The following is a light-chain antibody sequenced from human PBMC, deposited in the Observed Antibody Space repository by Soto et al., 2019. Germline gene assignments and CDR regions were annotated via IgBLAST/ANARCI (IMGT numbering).Light chain of an antibody. CDR2: AAS. J-gene: IGKJ2*01. CDR1: QNINTY. V-gene: IGKV1-39*01. CDR3: QQSYSTPYT. Sequence: DIQMTQSPSSLSASVRDRVTITCRASQNINTYLNWYQQKPGKAPNLLIYAASILQNEVPSRFSGSGSGTDFTLTISSLQPEDFATYYCQQSYSTPYTFGQGTKVDIK.